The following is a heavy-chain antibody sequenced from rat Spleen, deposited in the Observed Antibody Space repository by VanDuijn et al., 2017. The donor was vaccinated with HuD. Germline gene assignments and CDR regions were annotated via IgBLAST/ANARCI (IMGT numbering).Heavy chain of an antibody. CDR2: IWSHGGT. J-gene: IGHJ2*01. CDR1: GLSLTSNS. V-gene: IGHV2-47*01. Sequence: QMQLKESGPGLVQPSQTLSLTCTVSGLSLTSNSVSWIRQPPGKGLEWMGVIWSHGGTDYNSGIKSRLSISRDTSKSQVFLKMNSLHTEDTAMYFCARGSAFFDYWGQGVMVTVSS. CDR3: ARGSAFFDY. D-gene: IGHD3-3*01.